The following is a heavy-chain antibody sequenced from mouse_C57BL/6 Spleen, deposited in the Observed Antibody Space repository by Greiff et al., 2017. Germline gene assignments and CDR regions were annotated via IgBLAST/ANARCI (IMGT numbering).Heavy chain of an antibody. J-gene: IGHJ3*01. V-gene: IGHV1-15*01. CDR2: IDPETGGT. CDR3: TRWLLSFAY. Sequence: VQLQQSGAELVRPGASVTLSCKASGYTFTDYEMHWVKQTPVHGLEWIGAIDPETGGTAYNQKFTGKAILTADKSSSTAYMELRSLTSEDSAVYYCTRWLLSFAYWGQGTLVTGSA. D-gene: IGHD2-3*01. CDR1: GYTFTDYE.